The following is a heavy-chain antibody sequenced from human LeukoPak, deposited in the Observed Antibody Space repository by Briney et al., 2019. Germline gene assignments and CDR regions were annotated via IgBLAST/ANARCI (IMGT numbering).Heavy chain of an antibody. D-gene: IGHD4-17*01. J-gene: IGHJ6*02. Sequence: PGGSLRLSCAASGFTFSSYAMHWVRQAPGKGLEWAAVIWYDGSNKYYADSVKGRFTISRDNSKNTLYLQMNSLRAEDTAVYYCAREGYGDYPTLYYYYYGMDVWGQGTTVTVSS. CDR3: AREGYGDYPTLYYYYYGMDV. V-gene: IGHV3-33*08. CDR2: IWYDGSNK. CDR1: GFTFSSYA.